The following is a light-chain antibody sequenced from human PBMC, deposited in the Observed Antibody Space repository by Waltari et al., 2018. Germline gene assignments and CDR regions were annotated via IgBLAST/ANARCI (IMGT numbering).Light chain of an antibody. CDR3: SSYTTSSTVV. CDR1: SSDVGGYNY. J-gene: IGLJ3*02. Sequence: QSALTQPASVSGSPGQSITISCTGTSSDVGGYNYVSWYQQHPGKAPKLMIYEVSNRPSGLSNRFSGSKSGNTASLTSSGLQAEDEADYYCSSYTTSSTVVFGGGTKLTVL. V-gene: IGLV2-14*01. CDR2: EVS.